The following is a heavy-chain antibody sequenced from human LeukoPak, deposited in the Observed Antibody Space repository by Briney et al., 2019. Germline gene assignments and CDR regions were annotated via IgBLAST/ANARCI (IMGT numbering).Heavy chain of an antibody. CDR1: GGSISSSSYY. CDR3: ARHLTPPPGDSYGYLVGSFAP. Sequence: SETLSLTCTVSGGSISSSSYYWGWIRQPPGKGLEWIGSIYYSGSTYYNPSLKSRVTISVDTSKNQFSLKLSSVTAADTAVYYCARHLTPPPGDSYGYLVGSFAPWGQGTLVTVSS. D-gene: IGHD5-18*01. J-gene: IGHJ5*02. CDR2: IYYSGST. V-gene: IGHV4-39*01.